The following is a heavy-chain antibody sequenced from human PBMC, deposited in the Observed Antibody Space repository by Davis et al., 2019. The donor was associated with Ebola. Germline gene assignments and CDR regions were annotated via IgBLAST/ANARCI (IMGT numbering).Heavy chain of an antibody. J-gene: IGHJ4*02. V-gene: IGHV3-74*01. CDR1: GFIFNNYW. CDR3: ARGYCSGGSCYAAVSS. Sequence: PGGPLRPPCAAFGFIFNNYWMHWVRQAPGKGLVWVSRISFDGSNTDYADSVKGRFTISRDNTRDTLYLQMNSLRAEDAALYYCARGYCSGGSCYAAVSSWGQGTLVTVSS. D-gene: IGHD2-15*01. CDR2: ISFDGSNT.